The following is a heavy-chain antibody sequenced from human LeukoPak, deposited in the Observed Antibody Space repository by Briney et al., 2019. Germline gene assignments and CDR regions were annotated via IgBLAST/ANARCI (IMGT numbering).Heavy chain of an antibody. CDR2: IYYSGNT. Sequence: PSETLSLTCTVSGGSISSDGYYWSWIRQHPGKGLEWIGYIYYSGNTYYNPSLKSRVTISVDTSKNQFYLKLSSVTAADTAVYYCGRQGGTGWFDPWGQGTLVTVSS. CDR3: GRQGGTGWFDP. J-gene: IGHJ5*02. V-gene: IGHV4-31*03. CDR1: GGSISSDGYY. D-gene: IGHD1-1*01.